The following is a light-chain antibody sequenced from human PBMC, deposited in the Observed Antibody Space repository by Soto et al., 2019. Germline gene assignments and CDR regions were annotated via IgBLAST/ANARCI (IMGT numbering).Light chain of an antibody. CDR3: QQYGSSPRT. V-gene: IGKV3-20*01. CDR2: GAS. Sequence: EIVLTQSPGTLSLSPGERATLSCRASQSVSSGYLAWYQQKPGQAPRLLIYGASSRATGIPDRFSGSGSGTDFTLTISRLEPEDFAVYSCQQYGSSPRTFGQGTKVEIK. J-gene: IGKJ1*01. CDR1: QSVSSGY.